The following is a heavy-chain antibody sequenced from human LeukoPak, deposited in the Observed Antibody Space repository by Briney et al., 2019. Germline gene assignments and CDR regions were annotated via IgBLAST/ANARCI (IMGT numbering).Heavy chain of an antibody. J-gene: IGHJ3*02. CDR2: ISSSSSTI. D-gene: IGHD5-12*01. CDR1: GFTLSSYE. Sequence: GRSLRLSCAVSGFTLSSYEMNWVRPAPGKGLELVSYISSSSSTIYYADSVKGRFTISRDNAKNSLYLKMNSLRAEDTAVYYCAREGYLRAFDICGQG. V-gene: IGHV3-48*03. CDR3: AREGYLRAFDI.